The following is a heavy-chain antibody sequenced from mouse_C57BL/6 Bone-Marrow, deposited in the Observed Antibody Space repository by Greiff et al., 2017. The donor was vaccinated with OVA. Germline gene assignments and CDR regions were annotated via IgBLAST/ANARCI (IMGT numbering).Heavy chain of an antibody. J-gene: IGHJ2*01. V-gene: IGHV1-26*01. Sequence: EVQLQQSGPELVKPGASVQISCKASGYTFTDYYMNWVKQSHGKSLEWIGDINPNNGGTSYNQKFKGKATLTVDKSSSTAYMELLSLTAEDAAVYYCRLRDYLDDWGQGTTLTVSS. D-gene: IGHD2-2*01. CDR2: INPNNGGT. CDR1: GYTFTDYY. CDR3: RLRDYLDD.